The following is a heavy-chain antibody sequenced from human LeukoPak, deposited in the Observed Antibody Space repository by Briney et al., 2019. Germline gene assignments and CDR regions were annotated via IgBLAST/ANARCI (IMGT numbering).Heavy chain of an antibody. D-gene: IGHD5/OR15-5a*01. V-gene: IGHV3-30*02. CDR3: AIYPRAYYNYYYMDV. CDR2: IRYDGSNK. Sequence: PGGSLRLSCAASGFTFSSYGMHWVRQAPGKGPEWVAFIRYDGSNKYYADSVKGRFTISRDNSKNTLYLQMNSLRAEDTAVYYCAIYPRAYYNYYYMDVWGKGTTVTISS. J-gene: IGHJ6*03. CDR1: GFTFSSYG.